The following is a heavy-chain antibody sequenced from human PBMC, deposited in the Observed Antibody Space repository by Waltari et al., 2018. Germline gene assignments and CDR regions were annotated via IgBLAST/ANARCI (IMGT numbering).Heavy chain of an antibody. V-gene: IGHV1-2*06. CDR2: INPNSGGT. CDR1: GSTFPGYQ. Sequence: QVQLVPSGAEVKKPGASVKVYCTASGSTFPGYQLHVVRQAPGQGLEWMGRINPNSGGTNYAQKFQGRVTMTRDTSIGTAYMELSRLRSDDTAVYYCARGLLGIDAFDIWGQGTMVTVSS. J-gene: IGHJ3*02. CDR3: ARGLLGIDAFDI. D-gene: IGHD7-27*01.